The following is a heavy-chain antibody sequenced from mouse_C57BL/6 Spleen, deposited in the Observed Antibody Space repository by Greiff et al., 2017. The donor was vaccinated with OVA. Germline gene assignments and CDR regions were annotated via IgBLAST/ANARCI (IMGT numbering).Heavy chain of an antibody. J-gene: IGHJ2*01. CDR2: IYPSDSET. D-gene: IGHD1-1*01. CDR1: GYTFTSYW. V-gene: IGHV1-61*01. CDR3: ARRDGSSYYFDY. Sequence: QVQLQQPGAELVRPGSSVKLSCKASGYTFTSYWMDWVKQRPGQGLEWIGNIYPSDSETHYNQKFKDKATLTVDKSSSTAYMRLSSLTSEDSAVYYCARRDGSSYYFDYWGQGTTLTVSS.